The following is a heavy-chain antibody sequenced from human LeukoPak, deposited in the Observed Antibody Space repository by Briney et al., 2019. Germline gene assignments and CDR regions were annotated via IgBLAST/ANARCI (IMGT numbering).Heavy chain of an antibody. CDR1: GGSFSGYY. CDR3: ARSTRWLQLVDY. J-gene: IGHJ4*02. V-gene: IGHV4-34*01. Sequence: SETLSLTCAVYGGSFSGYYWSWIRQPPGKGLEWIGEINHSGSTNYNPTLKSRVTISVDTSNSQFSLKLSSVTAADTAVYYCARSTRWLQLVDYWGQGTLVTVSS. CDR2: INHSGST. D-gene: IGHD5-24*01.